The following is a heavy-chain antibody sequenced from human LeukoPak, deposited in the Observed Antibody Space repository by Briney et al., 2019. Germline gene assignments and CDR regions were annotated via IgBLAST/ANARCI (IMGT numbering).Heavy chain of an antibody. D-gene: IGHD6-19*01. CDR2: IYTSGST. Sequence: PSETLSLTCTVSGGSISSYYWSWIRQPAGKGLEWIGRIYTSGSTNYNPSLKSRVTISVDTSKNQFSLKLSSVTAADTAVYYCARGPGIAVAGTGGYNYFDYWGQGTLVTVSS. CDR1: GGSISSYY. CDR3: ARGPGIAVAGTGGYNYFDY. J-gene: IGHJ4*02. V-gene: IGHV4-4*07.